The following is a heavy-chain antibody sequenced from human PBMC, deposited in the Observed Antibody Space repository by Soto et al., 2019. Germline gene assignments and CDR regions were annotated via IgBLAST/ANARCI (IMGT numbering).Heavy chain of an antibody. CDR1: GFTFSRSA. CDR2: ITGSGSIT. V-gene: IGHV3-23*01. Sequence: GGSLRLSCATSGFTFSRSAMSWVRQAPGRGLEWVSAITGSGSITYYADSVKGRFTISRDHSKNTLYLQMNSLRAEDTALYYCAKVVGGSGWHHNASHMSAQGTIVTVSS. CDR3: AKVVGGSGWHHNASHM. D-gene: IGHD6-19*01. J-gene: IGHJ3*02.